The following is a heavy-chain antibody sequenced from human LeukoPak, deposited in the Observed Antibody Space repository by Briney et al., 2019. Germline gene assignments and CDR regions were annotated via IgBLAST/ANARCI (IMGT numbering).Heavy chain of an antibody. CDR3: AKDFGRDYAYFDY. V-gene: IGHV3-30*18. Sequence: GGSLRLSCAASGFTFSGYGMHWVRQAPGKGLEWVAVIPYDGSNKYYADSVKGRFTISRDNSKNTLYLQMNSLRAEDTAVYYCAKDFGRDYAYFDYWGQGTLVTVSS. J-gene: IGHJ4*02. CDR1: GFTFSGYG. D-gene: IGHD3-16*01. CDR2: IPYDGSNK.